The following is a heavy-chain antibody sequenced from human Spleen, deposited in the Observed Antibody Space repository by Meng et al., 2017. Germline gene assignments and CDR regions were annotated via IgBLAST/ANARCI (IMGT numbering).Heavy chain of an antibody. V-gene: IGHV3-33*06. J-gene: IGHJ1*01. CDR3: TNDRLNH. CDR1: GLTFSRYG. CDR2: IWYDGSNK. D-gene: IGHD3-16*01. Sequence: VPLGESWGGVGQPGRSLRLACAASGLTFSRYGMHGVRQAPGKGLEWVAVIWYDGSNKYYADSVKGRFTISRDNSKNTLYLQMNSLRAEDTAVYYCTNDRLNHWGQGTLVTVSS.